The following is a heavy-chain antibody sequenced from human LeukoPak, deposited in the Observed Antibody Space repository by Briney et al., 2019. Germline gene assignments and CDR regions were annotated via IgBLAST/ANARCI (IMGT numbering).Heavy chain of an antibody. Sequence: GGSLRLSCAASGFTFSSYGMSWVRQAPGKGLELVANIKQDGSEKYYVDSVKGRFPISRDNAKNSLYLQMNSLRAEDTAVYYCAREAYCSSTSCYNAEYFQHWGQGTLVTVSS. J-gene: IGHJ1*01. CDR2: IKQDGSEK. CDR3: AREAYCSSTSCYNAEYFQH. V-gene: IGHV3-7*03. CDR1: GFTFSSYG. D-gene: IGHD2-2*02.